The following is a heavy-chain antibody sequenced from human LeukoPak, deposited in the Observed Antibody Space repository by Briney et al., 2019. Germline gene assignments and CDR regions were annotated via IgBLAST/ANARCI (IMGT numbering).Heavy chain of an antibody. D-gene: IGHD6-13*01. CDR2: INPNSGGT. V-gene: IGHV1-2*02. CDR1: GYTFTGYY. CDR3: ARVGPGIAAAGRDY. J-gene: IGHJ4*02. Sequence: ASVKVSCKASGYTFTGYYMHWVRQAPGQGLEWMGWINPNSGGTYYAQKFQGRVTMTRDTSISTAYMELSRLRPDDTAVYYCARVGPGIAAAGRDYWGQGTLVTVSS.